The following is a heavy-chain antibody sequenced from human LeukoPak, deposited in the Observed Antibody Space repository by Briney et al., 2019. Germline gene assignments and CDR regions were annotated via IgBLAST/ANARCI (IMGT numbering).Heavy chain of an antibody. CDR3: AGRPTGYSSGYIH. J-gene: IGHJ4*02. CDR2: IKGDGRGK. V-gene: IGHV3-7*03. Sequence: GGSLRLSCAASGFPFSGDWMTWVRQAPGKGLQWVASIKGDGRGKYYVDSVKGRFTVSRDNAKKSLYLQMDSLRVEDTAVYYCAGRPTGYSSGYIHWGQGTLVTVSS. D-gene: IGHD5-18*01. CDR1: GFPFSGDW.